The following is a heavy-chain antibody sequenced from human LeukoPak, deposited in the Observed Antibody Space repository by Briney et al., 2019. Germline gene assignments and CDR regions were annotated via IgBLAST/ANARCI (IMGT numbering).Heavy chain of an antibody. CDR2: IIPIFGTA. J-gene: IGHJ6*03. Sequence: VKVSCKASGGTFSSYAISWVRQAPGQGLEWMGRIIPIFGTANYAQKFQGRVTITTDESTSTAYMELSSLRSEDTAVYYCASTSSDWLSYYYYYYMDVWGKGTTVTVSS. CDR3: ASTSSDWLSYYYYYYMDV. V-gene: IGHV1-69*05. CDR1: GGTFSSYA. D-gene: IGHD3-9*01.